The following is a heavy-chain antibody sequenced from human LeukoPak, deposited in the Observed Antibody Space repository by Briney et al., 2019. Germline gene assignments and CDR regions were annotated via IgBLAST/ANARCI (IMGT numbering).Heavy chain of an antibody. J-gene: IGHJ4*02. CDR1: GYTLTKLS. CDR2: FDPEDGET. V-gene: IGHV1-24*01. D-gene: IGHD4-17*01. Sequence: ASVKVSCKVSGYTLTKLSMHGVRQAPGKGLEWTGGFDPEDGETIYAQKFQGRVTMTEDTSTDTAYMELSSLRSEDPAVYYCATDHDKVTTLDYWGQGTLVTVSS. CDR3: ATDHDKVTTLDY.